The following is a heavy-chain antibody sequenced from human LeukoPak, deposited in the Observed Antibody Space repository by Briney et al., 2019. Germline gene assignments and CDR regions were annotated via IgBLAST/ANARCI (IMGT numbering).Heavy chain of an antibody. V-gene: IGHV1-2*04. Sequence: GASVKVSCKASGYTFTGYYMHWVRQAPGQGHEWMGWINPNSGGTNYAQKFQGWVTMTRDTSISTAYMELSRLRSDDTAVYYCAREAEGSSGSYYFDYWGQGTLVTVSS. J-gene: IGHJ4*02. CDR1: GYTFTGYY. D-gene: IGHD6-19*01. CDR2: INPNSGGT. CDR3: AREAEGSSGSYYFDY.